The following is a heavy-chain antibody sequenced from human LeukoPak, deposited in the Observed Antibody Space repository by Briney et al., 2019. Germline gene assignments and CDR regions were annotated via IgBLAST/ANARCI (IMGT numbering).Heavy chain of an antibody. CDR2: INPNSGGT. D-gene: IGHD3-22*01. V-gene: IGHV1-2*02. Sequence: ASVKVSCKASGYTFTDYYMHWVRQAPGQGLEWMGWINPNSGGTNYAQKFQGRVTMTRDTSISTAYMELSRLRSDDTAVYYCAREYRDYYDSSGHWEGPHWFDPWGQGTLVTVSS. CDR3: AREYRDYYDSSGHWEGPHWFDP. CDR1: GYTFTDYY. J-gene: IGHJ5*02.